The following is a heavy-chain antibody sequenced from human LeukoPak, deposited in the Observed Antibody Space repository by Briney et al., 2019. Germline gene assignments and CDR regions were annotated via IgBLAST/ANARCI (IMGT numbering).Heavy chain of an antibody. D-gene: IGHD3-10*01. CDR3: ARYGSGLYFDY. V-gene: IGHV2-70*04. J-gene: IGHJ4*02. Sequence: SGPALVKPTQTLTLTCTFSGFSLSTSGMRVSWIRQTPGKALEWLARIDWDDDKFYSTSLKTRLTISKDTSKNQVVLTMTNMDPVDTATYYCARYGSGLYFDYWGQGTLVTVSS. CDR1: GFSLSTSGMR. CDR2: IDWDDDK.